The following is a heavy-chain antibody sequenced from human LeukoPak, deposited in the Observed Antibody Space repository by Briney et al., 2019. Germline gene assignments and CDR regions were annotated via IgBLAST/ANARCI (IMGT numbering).Heavy chain of an antibody. D-gene: IGHD3-16*02. CDR3: AKDALPMITFGGVIVDRNNWFDP. CDR1: GFTFSSYG. V-gene: IGHV3-33*06. J-gene: IGHJ5*02. Sequence: GGSLRLSCAASGFTFSSYGMHWVRRAPSKGLEGGADIWYDGSNKYYADSVKGRFTISRDNSKNTLYLQMNSLRAEDTAVYYCAKDALPMITFGGVIVDRNNWFDPWGQGTLVTVSS. CDR2: IWYDGSNK.